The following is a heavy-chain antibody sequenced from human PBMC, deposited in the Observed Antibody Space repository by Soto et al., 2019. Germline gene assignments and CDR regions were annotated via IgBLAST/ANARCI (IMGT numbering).Heavy chain of an antibody. J-gene: IGHJ6*02. CDR3: ARVTEIAAYYYYYGMDV. Sequence: QVQLVQSGAEVKKPGSSVKVSCKASGGTFSSYAISWVRQAPGQGLEWMGGIIPIFGTANYAKKFKGRVTITADESTSTAYMELSSLRSEDTAVYYCARVTEIAAYYYYYGMDVWVQGTTVTVSS. V-gene: IGHV1-69*01. CDR2: IIPIFGTA. CDR1: GGTFSSYA. D-gene: IGHD1-20*01.